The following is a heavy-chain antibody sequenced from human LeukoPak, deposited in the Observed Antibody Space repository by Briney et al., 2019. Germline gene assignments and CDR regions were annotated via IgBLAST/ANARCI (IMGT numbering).Heavy chain of an antibody. CDR2: IYSGGNT. V-gene: IGHV3-53*01. J-gene: IGHJ4*02. Sequence: GGSLRLSCAASGFTVSNNYMSWVRQAPGKGLEWVSVIYSGGNTYYAASVKGRFTISRDNSKNTLYLQMNSLRAEDTAVYYCARHIVEAGTDYFDYWGQGTLVTVSS. CDR3: ARHIVEAGTDYFDY. CDR1: GFTVSNNY. D-gene: IGHD6-19*01.